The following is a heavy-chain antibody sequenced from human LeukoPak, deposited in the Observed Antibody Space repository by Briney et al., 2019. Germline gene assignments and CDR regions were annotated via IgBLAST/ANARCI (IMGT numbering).Heavy chain of an antibody. V-gene: IGHV1-24*01. CDR3: ATDKGKGGGYNPYYFDY. Sequence: ASVKVSCKVSGYTLTELSMHWVRQVPGKGLEWMGGFDPEDGETIYAQKFQGRVTMTEDTSTDTAYMELSSLRSEDTAVYYCATDKGKGGGYNPYYFDYWGQETLVTVSS. D-gene: IGHD5-24*01. CDR2: FDPEDGET. J-gene: IGHJ4*02. CDR1: GYTLTELS.